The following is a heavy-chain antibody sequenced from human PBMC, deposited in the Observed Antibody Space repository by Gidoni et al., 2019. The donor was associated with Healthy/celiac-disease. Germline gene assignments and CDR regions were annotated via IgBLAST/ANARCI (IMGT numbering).Heavy chain of an antibody. V-gene: IGHV3-43*01. CDR1: GFTFYDYT. CDR2: ISWDGGST. CDR3: AKGSRIGDSSSWWA. Sequence: EVQLVESGGVVVQPGGSLRLSCAASGFTFYDYTMHWVRPAPGKGLEWVSLISWDGGSTYYADSVKGRFTISRDNSKNSLYLQMNSLRTEDTALYYCAKGSRIGDSSSWWAWGQGTLVTVSS. D-gene: IGHD6-13*01. J-gene: IGHJ4*02.